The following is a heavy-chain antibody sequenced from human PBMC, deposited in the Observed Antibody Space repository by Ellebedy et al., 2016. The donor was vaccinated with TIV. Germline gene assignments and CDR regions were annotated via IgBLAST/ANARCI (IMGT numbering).Heavy chain of an antibody. Sequence: GGSLRLSCAASGFTFSSYSMNRVRQAPGKGLEWVSSITGSSSYIYYADSVQGRFTISRDNAKNSLYLQMDSRKADDTAVYYGASSLSTIVGANPEDWDYYGMDVWGQGTTVTVSS. CDR3: ASSLSTIVGANPEDWDYYGMDV. J-gene: IGHJ6*02. V-gene: IGHV3-21*01. CDR1: GFTFSSYS. D-gene: IGHD1-26*01. CDR2: ITGSSSYI.